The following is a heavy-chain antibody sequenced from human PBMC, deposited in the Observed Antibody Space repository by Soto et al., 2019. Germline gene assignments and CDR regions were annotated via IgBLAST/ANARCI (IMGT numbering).Heavy chain of an antibody. J-gene: IGHJ4*02. CDR1: GYTFTGYY. D-gene: IGHD5-12*01. CDR2: INPNSGNT. Sequence: ASVKVSCKASGYTFTGYYMHWVRQAPGQRLEWMGWINPNSGNTDYAQKFQKRVTITRDMSTSTAYMELRSLSFEDTAIYYCTSEDVATGLVWGPGSLVTVSS. V-gene: IGHV1-2*02. CDR3: TSEDVATGLV.